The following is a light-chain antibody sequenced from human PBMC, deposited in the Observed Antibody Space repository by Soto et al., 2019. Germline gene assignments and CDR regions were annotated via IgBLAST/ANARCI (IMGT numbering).Light chain of an antibody. CDR2: AAS. CDR3: QQYYSYPPWT. V-gene: IGKV1-8*01. CDR1: QGISSY. Sequence: ALRMTQSPSSLSASTGDRVTITCRASQGISSYLAWYQQKPGKAPKLLIYAASTLQSGVPSRFSGSGSGTDFILTISCLQSEDFATYYCQQYYSYPPWTFGQGTKVQIK. J-gene: IGKJ1*01.